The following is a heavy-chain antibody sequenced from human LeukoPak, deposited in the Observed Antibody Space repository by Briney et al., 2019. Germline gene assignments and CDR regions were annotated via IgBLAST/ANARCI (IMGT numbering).Heavy chain of an antibody. CDR1: GFTFSDYY. CDR3: ARERGGKIVVVITD. CDR2: ISRSGQTI. Sequence: GGSLRLSCAASGFTFSDYYMSWIRQAPGKGPEWISYISRSGQTIAYAESVKGRFTVSRDNAKSSLFLQMNSLRAEDTAVYYCARERGGKIVVVITDWGQGTLVTVSS. V-gene: IGHV3-11*01. D-gene: IGHD3-22*01. J-gene: IGHJ4*02.